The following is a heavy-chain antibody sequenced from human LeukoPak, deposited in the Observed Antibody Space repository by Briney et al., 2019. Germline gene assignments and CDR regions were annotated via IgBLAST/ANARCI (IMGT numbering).Heavy chain of an antibody. CDR2: IYSGGST. D-gene: IGHD3-16*02. V-gene: IGHV3-66*01. CDR3: ARGYHDY. J-gene: IGHJ4*02. CDR1: GFAVITNY. Sequence: GGSLRLSCAASGFAVITNYMSWVGQAPGKGLEWASTIYSGGSTHYADSVQGRFTISRDNSKNMLYLQMNSLRAEDTAVYYCARGYHDYWGQGTLVTVSS.